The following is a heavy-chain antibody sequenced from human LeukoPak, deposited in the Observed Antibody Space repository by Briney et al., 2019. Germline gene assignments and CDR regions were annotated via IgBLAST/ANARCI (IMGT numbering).Heavy chain of an antibody. CDR3: ARASGSYDWFDP. D-gene: IGHD1-26*01. J-gene: IGHJ5*02. CDR1: GYTFTGYY. CDR2: IIPIFGTA. Sequence: SVKVSCKASGYTFTGYYMHWVRQAPGQGLEWMGGIIPIFGTANYAQKFQGRVTITADESTSTAYMELSSLRSEDTAVYYCARASGSYDWFDPWGQGTLVTVSS. V-gene: IGHV1-69*13.